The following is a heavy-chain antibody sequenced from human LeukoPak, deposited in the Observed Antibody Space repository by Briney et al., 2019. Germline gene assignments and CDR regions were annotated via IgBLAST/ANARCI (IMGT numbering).Heavy chain of an antibody. CDR2: INPTGGST. Sequence: GXXWMGIINPTGGSTTYAQKFQGRVTMTRDTSTSTVYMELSSLRSDDTAVYYCARTAARRFDYWGQGTLVTVSS. CDR3: ARTAARRFDY. J-gene: IGHJ4*02. D-gene: IGHD6-6*01. V-gene: IGHV1-46*01.